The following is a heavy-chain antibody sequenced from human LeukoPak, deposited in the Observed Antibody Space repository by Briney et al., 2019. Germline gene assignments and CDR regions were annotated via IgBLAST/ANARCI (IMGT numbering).Heavy chain of an antibody. V-gene: IGHV4-28*05. CDR3: ARTGRELTMINPYYFDY. CDR2: IYYSGSI. Sequence: SETLSLTCAVSGYSLSSSNSWGWIRQPPGKGLEWIGYIYYSGSIYYNPSLKSRVTMSVDTSKNQFSLKLSSVTAVDTAVYYCARTGRELTMINPYYFDYWGQGTLVTVSS. CDR1: GYSLSSSNS. J-gene: IGHJ4*02. D-gene: IGHD3-22*01.